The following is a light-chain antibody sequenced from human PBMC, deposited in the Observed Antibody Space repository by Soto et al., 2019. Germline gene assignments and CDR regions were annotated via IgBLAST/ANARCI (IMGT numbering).Light chain of an antibody. J-gene: IGKJ4*01. V-gene: IGKV1-5*03. Sequence: DIQMTQSPSTLSASVGDRVTITCRASQTINKWLAWYQQKPGKAPKLMIFKASSLDSGVPSKFSGRGAGTEYILTISRLQPDDFATYSCQQYDSYPLTCGGGTKVEIK. CDR1: QTINKW. CDR3: QQYDSYPLT. CDR2: KAS.